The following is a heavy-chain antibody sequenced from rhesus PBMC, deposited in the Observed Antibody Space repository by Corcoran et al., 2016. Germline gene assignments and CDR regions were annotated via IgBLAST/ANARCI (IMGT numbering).Heavy chain of an antibody. CDR3: ARDGVTQFDY. Sequence: QVQLQQWGEGLVKPSETLSLTCAVYGGSISGYYYLSWIRQPPGKGLEWIGYIYGNSANTNYNPSLKNRVTISKDTSKNQFSLKLSSVTAADTAVYYCARDGVTQFDYWGQGVLVTVSS. CDR1: GGSISGYYY. V-gene: IGHV4-73*01. CDR2: IYGNSANT. J-gene: IGHJ4*01. D-gene: IGHD3-34*01.